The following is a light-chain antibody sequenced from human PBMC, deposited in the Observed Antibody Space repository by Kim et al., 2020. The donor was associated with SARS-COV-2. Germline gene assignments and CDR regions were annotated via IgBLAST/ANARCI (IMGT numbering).Light chain of an antibody. V-gene: IGLV2-14*01. J-gene: IGLJ3*02. Sequence: QSALTQPASVSGSPGQSITISCTGTSSDVGGYNYVSWYQQHPGKVPKLMIYDVSKRPSGVSNRFSGSKSGNMASLTISGLQAEDEADYYCSSYTSSSTGVFGGGTQLTVL. CDR1: SSDVGGYNY. CDR2: DVS. CDR3: SSYTSSSTGV.